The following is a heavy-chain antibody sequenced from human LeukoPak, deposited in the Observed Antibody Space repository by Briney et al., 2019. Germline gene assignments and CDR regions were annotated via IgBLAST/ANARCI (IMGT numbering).Heavy chain of an antibody. CDR1: GFDFGAYE. J-gene: IGHJ4*02. CDR2: FAGSDTTT. V-gene: IGHV3-48*03. Sequence: GESLRLSCAASGFDFGAYEMNWVRQAPGKGLEWVAYFAGSDTTTYYADSVKGRFTISRDNAKNSLYLQMNSLRAEDTAVYYCARADNYYYGSGSPYYFDYWGQGTLVTVSS. D-gene: IGHD3-10*01. CDR3: ARADNYYYGSGSPYYFDY.